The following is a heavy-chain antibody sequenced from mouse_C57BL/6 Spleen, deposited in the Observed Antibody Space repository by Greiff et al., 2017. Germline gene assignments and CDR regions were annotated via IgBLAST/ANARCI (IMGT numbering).Heavy chain of an antibody. V-gene: IGHV1-82*01. CDR3: AGLAHYYGSSYGDY. CDR2: IYPGDGDT. Sequence: QVQLQQSGPELVKPGASVKISCKASGYAFSSSWMNWVQQRPGKGLEWIGRIYPGDGDTNYTGKFKGKATLTADKSSSTAYMQLSSLTSEDSAVYFCAGLAHYYGSSYGDYWGQGTTLTVSS. D-gene: IGHD1-1*01. J-gene: IGHJ2*01. CDR1: GYAFSSSW.